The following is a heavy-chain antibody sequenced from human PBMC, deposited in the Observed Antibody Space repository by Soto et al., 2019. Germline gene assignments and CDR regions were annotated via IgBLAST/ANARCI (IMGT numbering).Heavy chain of an antibody. CDR3: ARAGRSVSPVRY. CDR1: GGSISSGDYY. J-gene: IGHJ4*02. D-gene: IGHD6-19*01. CDR2: INHSGST. V-gene: IGHV4-61*08. Sequence: PSETLSLTCTVSGGSISSGDYYWSWIRQPPGKGLEWIGEINHSGSTNYNPSLKSRVTISVDTSKNQFSLKLSSVTAADTAVYYCARAGRSVSPVRYWGQGTLVTVSS.